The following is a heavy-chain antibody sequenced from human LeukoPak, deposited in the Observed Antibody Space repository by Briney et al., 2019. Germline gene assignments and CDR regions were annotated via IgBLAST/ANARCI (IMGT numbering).Heavy chain of an antibody. CDR3: ASGELLLFTY. D-gene: IGHD3-10*01. Sequence: GGSLRLSCAASGFAFSSYVISWVRQAPGKGLEWVSTISGSGGNTYYADSVKGRFTISRDNSKNTLYLQMNSLRAEDTAVYYCASGELLLFTYWGQGTLVTVSS. J-gene: IGHJ4*02. CDR2: ISGSGGNT. CDR1: GFAFSSYV. V-gene: IGHV3-23*01.